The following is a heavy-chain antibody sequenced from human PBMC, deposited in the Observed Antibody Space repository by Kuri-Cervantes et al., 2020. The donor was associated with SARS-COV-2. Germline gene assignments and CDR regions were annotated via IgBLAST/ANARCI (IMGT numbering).Heavy chain of an antibody. V-gene: IGHV3-53*01. J-gene: IGHJ5*02. CDR2: IYSGGST. Sequence: GESLKISCAASGFTVSSHYMSWVRQAPGKGLEWVSVIYSGGSTYYADSVQGRFTISRDNSKNTLYLQMNSLRVEDTAVYYCAREDRYGGNLNWFDPWGQGTLVTVSS. D-gene: IGHD1-26*01. CDR3: AREDRYGGNLNWFDP. CDR1: GFTVSSHY.